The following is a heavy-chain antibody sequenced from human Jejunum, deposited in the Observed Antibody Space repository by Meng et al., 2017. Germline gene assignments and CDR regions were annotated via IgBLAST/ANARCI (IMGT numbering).Heavy chain of an antibody. CDR2: MKQDGSER. D-gene: IGHD6-19*01. V-gene: IGHV3-7*01. CDR3: VLGSGWSFKY. J-gene: IGHJ4*02. CDR1: AFTFSDTW. Sequence: GGSLRPSCAVSAFTFSDTWMNWVRQAPGKGLEWVANMKQDGSERYYVDSVKGRFTISRDNAENSLHLQMDSLRGEDTTIYYCVLGSGWSFKYWGQGTLVTVSS.